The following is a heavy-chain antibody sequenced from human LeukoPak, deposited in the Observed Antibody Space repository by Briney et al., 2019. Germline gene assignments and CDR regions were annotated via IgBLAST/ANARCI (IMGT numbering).Heavy chain of an antibody. Sequence: SQTLSLTCAISGDSVSSNSAAWNWIRQSPSRGLEWLGRTYYRSKWYNDYAVSVKSRITINPDTSKNQFSLQLNSVTPEDTAVYYCARDRLFDIVATIYPNYYYYYMDVWGKGTTVTVSS. CDR2: TYYRSKWYN. J-gene: IGHJ6*03. D-gene: IGHD5-12*01. CDR3: ARDRLFDIVATIYPNYYYYYMDV. V-gene: IGHV6-1*01. CDR1: GDSVSSNSAA.